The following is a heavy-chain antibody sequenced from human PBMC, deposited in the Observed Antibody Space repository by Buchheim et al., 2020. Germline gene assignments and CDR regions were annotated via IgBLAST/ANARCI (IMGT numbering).Heavy chain of an antibody. CDR1: GFTFTSSA. V-gene: IGHV1-58*02. CDR3: AAPSLYYDFWSGYSLYGMDV. Sequence: QMQLVQSGPEVKKPGTSVKFPCKASGFTFTSSAMQWVRQARGQRLEWIGWIVVGSGNTNYAQKFQERVTITRDMSTSTAYMELSSLRSEDTAVYYCAAPSLYYDFWSGYSLYGMDVWGQGTT. J-gene: IGHJ6*02. D-gene: IGHD3-3*01. CDR2: IVVGSGNT.